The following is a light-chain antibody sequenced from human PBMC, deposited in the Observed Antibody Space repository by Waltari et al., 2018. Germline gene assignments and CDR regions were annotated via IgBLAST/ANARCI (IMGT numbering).Light chain of an antibody. V-gene: IGLV1-40*01. CDR3: QSYDSSLSAHGL. Sequence: QSVLTQPPPVSGAPGQRVPIPCPGSSSNIGGSYVQWYQQLPGTAPKLLIYENNKRPSGVSDRFSGSQSGTSASLTITGLQSEDEADYYCQSYDSSLSAHGLFGGGTRLTVL. J-gene: IGLJ2*01. CDR1: SSNIGGSY. CDR2: ENN.